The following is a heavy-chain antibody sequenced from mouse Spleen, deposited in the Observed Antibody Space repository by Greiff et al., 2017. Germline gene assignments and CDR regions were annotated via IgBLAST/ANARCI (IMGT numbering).Heavy chain of an antibody. CDR1: GFNIKDDY. V-gene: IGHV14-4*01. D-gene: IGHD1-1*01. CDR2: IDPENGDT. Sequence: EVQLQQSGAELVRPGASVKLSCTASGFNIKDDYMHWVKQRPEQGLEWIGWIDPENGDTEYASKFQGKATITADTSSNTAYLQLSSLTSEDTAVYYCTTGTVVAKDYAMDYWGQGTSVTVSS. CDR3: TTGTVVAKDYAMDY. J-gene: IGHJ4*01.